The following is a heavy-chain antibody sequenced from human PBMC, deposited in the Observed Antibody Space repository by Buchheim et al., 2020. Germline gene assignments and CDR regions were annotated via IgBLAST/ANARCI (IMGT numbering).Heavy chain of an antibody. CDR1: GGSISSSSYY. J-gene: IGHJ4*02. CDR3: ARHTRFSLGELSYYFDY. CDR2: IYYSGST. V-gene: IGHV4-39*01. D-gene: IGHD3-16*02. Sequence: QLQLQESGPGLVKPSETLSLTCTVSGGSISSSSYYWGWIRQPPGKGLEWIGSIYYSGSTYYNPSLKSRVTISVDTSKNQFSLKLSSVTAADTAVYYCARHTRFSLGELSYYFDYWGQGTL.